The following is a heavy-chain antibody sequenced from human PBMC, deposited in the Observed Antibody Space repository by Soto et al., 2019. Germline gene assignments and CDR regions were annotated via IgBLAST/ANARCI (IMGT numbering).Heavy chain of an antibody. CDR3: ARVFGSGPTLGDNWFDP. J-gene: IGHJ5*02. D-gene: IGHD3-10*01. V-gene: IGHV4-30-4*01. Sequence: SETLSLTCTVSGGSISSGDYHWSWIRQPPGKGLEWIGYIYYSGSTYYNPSLKSRVTISVDTSKNQFSLKLSSVTAADTAVYYCARVFGSGPTLGDNWFDPWGPGTLVTVSS. CDR1: GGSISSGDYH. CDR2: IYYSGST.